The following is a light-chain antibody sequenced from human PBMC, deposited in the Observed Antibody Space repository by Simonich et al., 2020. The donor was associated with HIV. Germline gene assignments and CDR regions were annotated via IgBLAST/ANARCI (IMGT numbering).Light chain of an antibody. CDR2: AAS. Sequence: EIVMTQSPATLSVSPGERATLSCRASQSIRSNLAWYQQKPGQTPRLLIYAASTRATGIPVGFSGSGAGTEFTLTISSMESEDFAVYYCQQYGSSLTWTFGQGTKVEIK. J-gene: IGKJ1*01. CDR3: QQYGSSLTWT. V-gene: IGKV3-15*01. CDR1: QSIRSN.